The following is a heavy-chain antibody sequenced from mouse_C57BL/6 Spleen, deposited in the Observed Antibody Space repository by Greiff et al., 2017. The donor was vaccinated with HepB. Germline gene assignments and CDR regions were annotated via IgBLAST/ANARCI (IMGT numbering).Heavy chain of an antibody. Sequence: EVKLEESGAELVKPGASVKLSCTASGFNIKDYYMHWVKQRTEQGLEWIGRIDPEDGETKYAPKFQGKATITADTSSNSAYLQLSSLTSEDTAVYYCALHYYGSSYWYFDVWGTGTTVTVSS. D-gene: IGHD1-1*01. J-gene: IGHJ1*03. CDR2: IDPEDGET. CDR1: GFNIKDYY. CDR3: ALHYYGSSYWYFDV. V-gene: IGHV14-2*01.